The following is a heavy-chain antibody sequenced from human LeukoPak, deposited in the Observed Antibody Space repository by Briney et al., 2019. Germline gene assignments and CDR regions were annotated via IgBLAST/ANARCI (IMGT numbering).Heavy chain of an antibody. Sequence: PGGSLRLSCAASGFTFSSYSMNWVRQAPGRGLEWVSYISSSSSTIYYADSVKGRFTISRDNAKNSLYLQMNSLRDEDTAVYYCAVSLGVGFRNFDYWGQGTLVTVSS. V-gene: IGHV3-48*02. CDR3: AVSLGVGFRNFDY. CDR2: ISSSSSTI. CDR1: GFTFSSYS. D-gene: IGHD2-2*01. J-gene: IGHJ4*02.